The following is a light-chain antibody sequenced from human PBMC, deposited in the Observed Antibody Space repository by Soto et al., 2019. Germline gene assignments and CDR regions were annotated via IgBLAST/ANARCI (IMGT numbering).Light chain of an antibody. J-gene: IGLJ3*02. Sequence: QSVLTQPPSASGTPGQRVTISCSGSTSNIGNNVVNWYQQRPGTAPKLLISTNNQRPSGVPDRFSGSKSGTSASLTITGLQSDDEADYYCAAWDDSLNGRVVFGGGTKLTVL. CDR3: AAWDDSLNGRVV. CDR2: TNN. CDR1: TSNIGNNV. V-gene: IGLV1-44*01.